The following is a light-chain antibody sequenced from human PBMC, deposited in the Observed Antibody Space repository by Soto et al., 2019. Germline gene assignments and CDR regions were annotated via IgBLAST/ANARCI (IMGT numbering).Light chain of an antibody. J-gene: IGKJ3*01. CDR3: QQSYSTLFT. V-gene: IGKV1-39*01. Sequence: DIQMTQSPSSLSASVGDRVTITCRTSQTIIRYLNWYQQKPGRAPHILIYSASTLQSGAPSRCSGRGPGTEFTLTISSLQPADFATYYCQQSYSTLFTFGPGTKVEIK. CDR2: SAS. CDR1: QTIIRY.